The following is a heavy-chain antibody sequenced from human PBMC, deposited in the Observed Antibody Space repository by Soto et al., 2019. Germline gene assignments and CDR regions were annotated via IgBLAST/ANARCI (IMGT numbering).Heavy chain of an antibody. J-gene: IGHJ5*02. CDR2: MNPNSGNT. CDR3: ARELKRLGWFDH. CDR1: GYTFTSYD. Sequence: QVQLVQSGAEVKKPGASVKVSCKASGYTFTSYDINWVRQATGQGLEWMGWMNPNSGNTGYAQKFQGRVTMTRNTSIITAYMELISLRSEDTAVYYCARELKRLGWFDHWGQGTLDTVSS. V-gene: IGHV1-8*01. D-gene: IGHD1-1*01.